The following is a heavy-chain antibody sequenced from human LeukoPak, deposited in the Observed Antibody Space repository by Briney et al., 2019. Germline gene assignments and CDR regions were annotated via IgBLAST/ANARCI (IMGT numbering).Heavy chain of an antibody. V-gene: IGHV1-2*02. Sequence: GASVKVSCKASGYTFTGHYMHWVRQAPGQGLEWMGWINPKNAGTNYAQKFQGRVTMTRDTSTGTVYMELSRLRSDDTAVYYCAFEYSSSVNWFDPWGQGTLVTVSS. CDR3: AFEYSSSVNWFDP. CDR2: INPKNAGT. CDR1: GYTFTGHY. D-gene: IGHD6-6*01. J-gene: IGHJ5*02.